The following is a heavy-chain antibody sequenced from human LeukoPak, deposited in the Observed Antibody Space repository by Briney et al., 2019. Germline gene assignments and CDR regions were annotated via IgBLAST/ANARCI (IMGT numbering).Heavy chain of an antibody. CDR1: GYSFISYG. D-gene: IGHD4-17*01. CDR2: INPGNRNT. CDR3: ARQDYGAEVYFDS. Sequence: GASVKVSCKASGYSFISYGINWVRQAPGQGLEWMGWINPGNRNTNDAQKFQGRVIMTTDRSTSTAYMELRSLRSDDTAVYYCARQDYGAEVYFDSWGQGTLVTVSS. V-gene: IGHV1-18*01. J-gene: IGHJ4*02.